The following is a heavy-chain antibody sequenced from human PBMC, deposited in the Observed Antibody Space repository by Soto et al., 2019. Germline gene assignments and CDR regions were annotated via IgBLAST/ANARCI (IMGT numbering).Heavy chain of an antibody. D-gene: IGHD3-22*01. CDR3: AKIESRFFYDSTGYYPFDY. Sequence: GGSLRLSCAASGFPFSNYAMTWVRQAPGKGLEWVSALSGSGVSTYYADSVMGRFTISRDDSKNTVYLQMNSLRAEDTAVYYCAKIESRFFYDSTGYYPFDYWGQGTLVTVSS. CDR2: LSGSGVST. J-gene: IGHJ4*02. V-gene: IGHV3-23*01. CDR1: GFPFSNYA.